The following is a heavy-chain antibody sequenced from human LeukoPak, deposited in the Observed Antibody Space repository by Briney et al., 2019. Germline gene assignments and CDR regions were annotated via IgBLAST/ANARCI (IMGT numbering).Heavy chain of an antibody. Sequence: SETLSLTCSVSGGSISSHYWSWLRQPPGKGLEWIGYIYYSGSTKYNPSLKSRVTISVDTSKNQFSLKLSSVTAADTAVYYCARVEHCGGDCYSFDYWGQGTLVTVSS. CDR1: GGSISSHY. D-gene: IGHD2-21*02. CDR2: IYYSGST. J-gene: IGHJ4*02. V-gene: IGHV4-59*11. CDR3: ARVEHCGGDCYSFDY.